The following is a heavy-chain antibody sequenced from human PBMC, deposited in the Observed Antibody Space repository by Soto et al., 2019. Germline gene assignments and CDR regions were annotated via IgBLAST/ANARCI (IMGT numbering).Heavy chain of an antibody. V-gene: IGHV3-7*05. CDR3: ARDWGTPGRGSAVGYYYHYGMDV. J-gene: IGHJ6*02. D-gene: IGHD6-19*01. CDR1: EFTFNTYW. Sequence: EVQLVESGGGLVQPGGSLRLSCLASEFTFNTYWMNWVRQAPGRGLEWVANIKDDGSEKNYVDSVKGRFTIFRDNAKNSLYLQMNSLRGEDTAVYSCARDWGTPGRGSAVGYYYHYGMDVWGQGTTVTVSS. CDR2: IKDDGSEK.